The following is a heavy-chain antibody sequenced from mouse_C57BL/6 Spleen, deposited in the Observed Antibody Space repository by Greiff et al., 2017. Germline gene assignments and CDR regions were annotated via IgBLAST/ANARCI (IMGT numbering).Heavy chain of an antibody. V-gene: IGHV1-81*01. CDR2: IYPRSGNT. CDR1: GYTFTSYG. D-gene: IGHD2-4*01. Sequence: VQLQESGAELARPGASVKLSCKASGYTFTSYGISWVKQRTGQGLEWIGEIYPRSGNTYYNEKFKGKATLTADKSSSTAYMELRSLTSEDSAVYFCARSVYDYSYYFDYWGQGTTLTVAS. J-gene: IGHJ2*01. CDR3: ARSVYDYSYYFDY.